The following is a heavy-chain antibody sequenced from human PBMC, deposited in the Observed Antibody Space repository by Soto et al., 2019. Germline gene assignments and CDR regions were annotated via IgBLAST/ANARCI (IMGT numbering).Heavy chain of an antibody. CDR2: IYYSGST. CDR1: GGSISSSSYY. CDR3: ARVGAHCSGGSCYSTFDY. V-gene: IGHV4-39*01. D-gene: IGHD2-15*01. J-gene: IGHJ4*02. Sequence: QLQLQESGPGLVKPSETLSLTCTVSGGSISSSSYYWGWIRQPPGKGLEWIGSIYYSGSTYYNPSLKSRVTISVATSKNQFSLKLSSVTAADTAVYYCARVGAHCSGGSCYSTFDYWRQGTLVTVSS.